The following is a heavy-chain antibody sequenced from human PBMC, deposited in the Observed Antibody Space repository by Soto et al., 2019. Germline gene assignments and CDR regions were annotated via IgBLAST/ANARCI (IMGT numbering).Heavy chain of an antibody. V-gene: IGHV1-3*01. CDR2: INAGNGNT. Sequence: QVQLVQSGAEVKKPGASVKVSCKASGYTFTSYAMHWVRQAPGQRLEWMGWINAGNGNTKYSQKFQGRVTITRDTSASTAYMELSSLRSEDTAVYYCARDPYDSSGYPDSSSMLFDYWGQGTLVTVSS. J-gene: IGHJ4*02. CDR3: ARDPYDSSGYPDSSSMLFDY. CDR1: GYTFTSYA. D-gene: IGHD3-22*01.